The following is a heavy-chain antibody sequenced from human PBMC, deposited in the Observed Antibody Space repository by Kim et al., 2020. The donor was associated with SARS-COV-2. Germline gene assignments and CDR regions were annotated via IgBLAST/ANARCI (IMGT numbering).Heavy chain of an antibody. CDR2: IYPGDSDI. CDR1: GYTFTSYW. Sequence: GESLKISCQASGYTFTSYWIGWVRQMPGKGLEWMGIIYPGDSDIRYSPSFRGQVTISADKSISTAYLQWTSLKATDTAIYYCARHGTGTSMVSLYYFGMDVWGQGTTVTVSS. J-gene: IGHJ6*02. D-gene: IGHD5-18*01. V-gene: IGHV5-51*01. CDR3: ARHGTGTSMVSLYYFGMDV.